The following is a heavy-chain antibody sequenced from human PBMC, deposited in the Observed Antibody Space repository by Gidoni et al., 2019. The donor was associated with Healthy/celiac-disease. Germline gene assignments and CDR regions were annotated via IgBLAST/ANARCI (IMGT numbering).Heavy chain of an antibody. V-gene: IGHV3-15*01. CDR1: GFTFSNAW. CDR3: TTGSD. Sequence: EVQLVESGGGLVKPGGSLRRSCAASGFTFSNAWMSWVRQAPGKGLEWVGRIKSKTDGWTTDYAAPVKGRFTISRDDSKNTLYLQMNSLKTEDTAVYYCTTGSDWGQGTLVTVSS. J-gene: IGHJ4*02. CDR2: IKSKTDGWTT.